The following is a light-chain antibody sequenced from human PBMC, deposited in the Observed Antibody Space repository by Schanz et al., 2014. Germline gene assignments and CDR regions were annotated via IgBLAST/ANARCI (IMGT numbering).Light chain of an antibody. J-gene: IGLJ1*01. CDR3: SSFTSVSTVV. Sequence: QSALTQPASVSGSPGQSITVSCTGTTDVDYGNFVSWYQQHPGKAPKLIIYDVHHRPSGVSNRFSGSKTGDTASLTISGLQAEDEADYYCSSFTSVSTVVFGPGTKLTVL. CDR2: DVH. CDR1: TDVDYGNF. V-gene: IGLV2-14*03.